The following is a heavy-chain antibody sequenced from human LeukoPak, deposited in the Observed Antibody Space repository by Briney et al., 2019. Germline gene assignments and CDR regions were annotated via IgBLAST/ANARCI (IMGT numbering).Heavy chain of an antibody. V-gene: IGHV4-31*02. Sequence: EWIGYIYYSGSTYYNPSLKSRVTISVDTSKNQFSLKLSSVTAADTAVYYCASTLPREYFQHWGQGTLVTVSS. CDR2: IYYSGST. CDR3: ASTLPREYFQH. J-gene: IGHJ1*01.